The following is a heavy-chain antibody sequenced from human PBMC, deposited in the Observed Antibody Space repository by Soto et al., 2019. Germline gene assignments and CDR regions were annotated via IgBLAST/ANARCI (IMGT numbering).Heavy chain of an antibody. D-gene: IGHD3-22*01. CDR2: ISSSSSTI. CDR1: GFTFSSYS. Sequence: LRLSCAASGFTFSSYSMNWVRQAPGEGLEWVSYISSSSSTIYYADSVKGRFTISRDNAKNSLYLQMNSLRDEDTAVYYCARDVGYYERSDYLYFSYGMVVWGQGITVNVSS. J-gene: IGHJ6*02. V-gene: IGHV3-48*02. CDR3: ARDVGYYERSDYLYFSYGMVV.